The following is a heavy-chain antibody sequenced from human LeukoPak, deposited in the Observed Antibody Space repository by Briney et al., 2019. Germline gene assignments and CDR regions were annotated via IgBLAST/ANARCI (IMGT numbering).Heavy chain of an antibody. Sequence: GGSLRLSCVASGFTFSRMHWVRQDPRQGLVWVSRINGDGRNINYADSVKGRFTISRDNSKNALFLQMNSLSAEDTAVYYCAKSGPYCSSTTCNYFDYWGQGTLVTVSS. J-gene: IGHJ4*02. V-gene: IGHV3-74*01. CDR1: GFTFSR. D-gene: IGHD2-2*01. CDR2: INGDGRNI. CDR3: AKSGPYCSSTTCNYFDY.